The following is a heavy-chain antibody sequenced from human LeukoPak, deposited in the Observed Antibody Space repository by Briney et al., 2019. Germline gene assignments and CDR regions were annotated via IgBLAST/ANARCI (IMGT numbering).Heavy chain of an antibody. CDR1: GGSILSSSYY. J-gene: IGHJ4*02. D-gene: IGHD3-10*01. Sequence: SETLSLTCTVSGGSILSSSYYWGWIRQPPGKGLEWIGSIYYSGSTYYNPSLKSRVTISVDTSKNQFSLKLSSVTAADTAVYYCARRVGLYGFRGHFDYWGQGTLVTVSS. CDR2: IYYSGST. CDR3: ARRVGLYGFRGHFDY. V-gene: IGHV4-39*01.